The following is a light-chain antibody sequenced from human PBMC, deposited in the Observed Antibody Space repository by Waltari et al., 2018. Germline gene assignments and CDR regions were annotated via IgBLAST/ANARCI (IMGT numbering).Light chain of an antibody. J-gene: IGLJ1*01. CDR3: MSYAGSNSFFV. CDR2: EVT. CDR1: SNDVGGYDH. Sequence: QSALTQPASVSGSPGQSITISCTGTSNDVGGYDHVSWYQQHPGEAPKVIVSEVTSRPSGISNRFSGSKSGNTASLTISGLQAEDEADYYCMSYAGSNSFFVFGTGTKVTVL. V-gene: IGLV2-14*01.